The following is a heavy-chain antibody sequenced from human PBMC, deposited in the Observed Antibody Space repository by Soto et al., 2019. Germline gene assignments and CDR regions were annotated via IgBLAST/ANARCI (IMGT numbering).Heavy chain of an antibody. CDR3: ASGILTGYYPESYYFDY. Sequence: GASVKVSCKASGYTFTSYGISWVRQAPGQGLKWMGWISTYNGNANYAQKLQGRVTMTTDTSTSTAHMELSSLRSEDTAVYYCASGILTGYYPESYYFDYWGQGTLVTVSS. J-gene: IGHJ4*02. V-gene: IGHV1-18*01. CDR1: GYTFTSYG. CDR2: ISTYNGNA. D-gene: IGHD3-9*01.